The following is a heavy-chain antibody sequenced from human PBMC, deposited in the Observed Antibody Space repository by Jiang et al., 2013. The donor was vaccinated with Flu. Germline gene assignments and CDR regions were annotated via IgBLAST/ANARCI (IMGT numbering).Heavy chain of an antibody. CDR1: GFTFSSYE. CDR2: ISSSGSTI. J-gene: IGHJ4*02. Sequence: RLSCAASGFTFSSYEMNWVRQAPGKGLEWVSYISSSGSTIYYADSVKGRFTISRDNAKNSLYLQMNSLRAEDTAVYYCARLGVAATPGWGQGTLVTVSS. CDR3: ARLGVAATPG. V-gene: IGHV3-48*03. D-gene: IGHD2-15*01.